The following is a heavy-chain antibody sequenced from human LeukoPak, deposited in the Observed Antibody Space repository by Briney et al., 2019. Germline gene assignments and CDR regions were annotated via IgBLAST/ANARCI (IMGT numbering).Heavy chain of an antibody. V-gene: IGHV3-23*01. CDR1: GFTFSTYA. Sequence: GGSLRLSCEASGFTFSTYAMTWVRQAPGKGLEWVSAISDWGDYIYYTDSVKGRFTTSRDNSKNTLYLEMSSLRVEDTAVYYCAKNRGTGLAFYDYWGQGTQVTVSS. J-gene: IGHJ4*02. CDR2: ISDWGDYI. CDR3: AKNRGTGLAFYDY. D-gene: IGHD1-1*01.